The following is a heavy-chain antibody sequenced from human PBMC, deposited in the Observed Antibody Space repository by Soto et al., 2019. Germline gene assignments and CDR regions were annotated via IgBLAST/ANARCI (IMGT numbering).Heavy chain of an antibody. V-gene: IGHV3-20*04. D-gene: IGHD4-17*01. Sequence: GGSLRLSCAASGFTFDDYGMSWVRQAPGKGLEWVSGINWNGGSTGYADSVKGRFTISRDNAKNSLYLQMNSLRAEDTALYYCARCSYGDYYYYGMDVWGQGTTVTVSS. CDR1: GFTFDDYG. CDR3: ARCSYGDYYYYGMDV. J-gene: IGHJ6*02. CDR2: INWNGGST.